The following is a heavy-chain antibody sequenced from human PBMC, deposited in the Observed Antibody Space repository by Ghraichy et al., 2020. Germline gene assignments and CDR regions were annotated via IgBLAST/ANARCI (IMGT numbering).Heavy chain of an antibody. CDR2: ISSSSSYI. V-gene: IGHV3-21*01. J-gene: IGHJ4*02. CDR3: ARGIAAAGIDY. CDR1: GFTFSSYS. D-gene: IGHD6-13*01. Sequence: GSLRLYCAASGFTFSSYSMNWVRPAPGKGLEWVSSISSSSSYIYYADSVKGRFTISRDNAKNSLYLQMNSQRAEDTAVYYCARGIAAAGIDYWGQGTLVTVSS.